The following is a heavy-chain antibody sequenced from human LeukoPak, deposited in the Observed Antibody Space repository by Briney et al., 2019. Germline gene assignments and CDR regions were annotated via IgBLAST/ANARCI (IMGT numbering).Heavy chain of an antibody. CDR1: GYTLTSYY. D-gene: IGHD1-26*01. J-gene: IGHJ4*02. V-gene: IGHV1-46*01. CDR2: INPSGGST. Sequence: ASVKVSCKASGYTLTSYYLHWVRQAPGQGLEWMAIINPSGGSTSHAQKFQGRVTMTRDTSASTVYMELSSLRSEDTAVYYCARSGVGARGMGKFDYWGQGTLVTVSS. CDR3: ARSGVGARGMGKFDY.